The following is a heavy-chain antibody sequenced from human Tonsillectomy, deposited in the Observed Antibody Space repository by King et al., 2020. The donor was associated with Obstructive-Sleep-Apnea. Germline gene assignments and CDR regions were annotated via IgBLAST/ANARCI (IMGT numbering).Heavy chain of an antibody. V-gene: IGHV3-30*18. J-gene: IGHJ6*02. CDR1: GFTFSSYG. CDR2: ISYDGRTK. CDR3: AKEGGFCSGDSCYSGYYYGMDV. Sequence: VQLVESGGGVVQPGRSLRLSCAASGFTFSSYGMHWGRQAPGKGLEGVSLISYDGRTKDYADSVKGRFTISRDNSKNTLDLQMNSLRPEDTAMYYCAKEGGFCSGDSCYSGYYYGMDVWGQGTTVTVSS. D-gene: IGHD2-15*01.